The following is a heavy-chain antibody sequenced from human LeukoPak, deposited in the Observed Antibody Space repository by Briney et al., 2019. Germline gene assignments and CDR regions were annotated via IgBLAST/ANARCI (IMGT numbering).Heavy chain of an antibody. J-gene: IGHJ5*02. CDR3: ARELVRGGWFDP. V-gene: IGHV4-59*01. Sequence: SETLSLTCTVSGGSISSYYWSWIRQPPGKGLEFIGYIYYSGSTNYNPSLKSRVTISVDTSKRQLSLKLSSVTAADTAVYYCARELVRGGWFDPWGQGTLVTVSS. CDR1: GGSISSYY. D-gene: IGHD3-10*01. CDR2: IYYSGST.